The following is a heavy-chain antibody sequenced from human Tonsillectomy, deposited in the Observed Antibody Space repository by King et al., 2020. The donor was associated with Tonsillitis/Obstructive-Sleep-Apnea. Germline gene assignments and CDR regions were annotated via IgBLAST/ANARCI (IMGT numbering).Heavy chain of an antibody. CDR2: IYYSGST. CDR3: ARDMVLEAGGDAFDI. V-gene: IGHV4-59*01. CDR1: GGFISSYS. Sequence: QLQESGPGLVKPSETLSLTCTVSGGFISSYSWSWIRQPPGKGLEWIGYIYYSGSTNYNPSLKSRVTISVDTSKNQLSLKLSSVTAADTAVYYCARDMVLEAGGDAFDIWGQGTLVTVSS. J-gene: IGHJ3*02. D-gene: IGHD2-8*01.